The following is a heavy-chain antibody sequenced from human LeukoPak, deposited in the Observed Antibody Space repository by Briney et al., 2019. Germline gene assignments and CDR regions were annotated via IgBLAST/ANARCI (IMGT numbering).Heavy chain of an antibody. CDR1: GFTFSSYD. Sequence: GGSLRLSCAASGFTFSSYDIHWVRQATGKGLEWVSGIGTAGEIYYPGSVKGRFTISRENAKNSLYLQMNSLRAGDTAVYYCVRDGSYSSGWYEIGFSFDYWGQGTLVTVSS. V-gene: IGHV3-13*01. D-gene: IGHD6-19*01. CDR2: IGTAGEI. CDR3: VRDGSYSSGWYEIGFSFDY. J-gene: IGHJ4*02.